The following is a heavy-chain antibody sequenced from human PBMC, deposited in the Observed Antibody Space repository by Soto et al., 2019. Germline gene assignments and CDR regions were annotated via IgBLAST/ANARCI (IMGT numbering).Heavy chain of an antibody. Sequence: KTSETLSLTCTVSGGSISSYYWSWIRQPPGKGLEWIGYIYYSGSTNYNPSLKSRVTISVDTSKNQFSLKLSSVTAADTAVYYCARPNGATLTDYYCDYWGQGNLVTASS. D-gene: IGHD1-26*01. CDR1: GGSISSYY. V-gene: IGHV4-59*01. CDR2: IYYSGST. J-gene: IGHJ4*02. CDR3: ARPNGATLTDYYCDY.